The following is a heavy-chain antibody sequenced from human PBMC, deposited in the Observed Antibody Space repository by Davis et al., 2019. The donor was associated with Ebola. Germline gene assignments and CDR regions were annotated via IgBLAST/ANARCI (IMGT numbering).Heavy chain of an antibody. J-gene: IGHJ6*04. CDR1: GFTFSSYA. CDR2: ISYDGSNK. V-gene: IGHV3-30*04. CDR3: VRDTYYYYNTMDV. Sequence: PGGSLRLSCAASGFTFSSYAMHWVRQAPGKGLEWVAVISYDGSNKYYADSVKGRFTISRDNSKNTLYLQMNSLRAEDTAVYYCVRDTYYYYNTMDVWGKGTTVTVSS.